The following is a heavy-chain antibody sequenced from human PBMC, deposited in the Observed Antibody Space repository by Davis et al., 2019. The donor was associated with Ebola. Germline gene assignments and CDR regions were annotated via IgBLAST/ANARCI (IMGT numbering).Heavy chain of an antibody. D-gene: IGHD6-19*01. CDR3: ARGDSIAVAGRTYYYYGMDV. CDR2: IIPILGIA. J-gene: IGHJ6*04. Sequence: AASVKVSCKASGGTFSSYTISWVRQAPGQGLESMGRIIPILGIANYAQKFQGRVTITADKSTSTAYMELSSLRAEDTAVYYCARGDSIAVAGRTYYYYGMDVWGKGTTVTVSS. V-gene: IGHV1-69*02. CDR1: GGTFSSYT.